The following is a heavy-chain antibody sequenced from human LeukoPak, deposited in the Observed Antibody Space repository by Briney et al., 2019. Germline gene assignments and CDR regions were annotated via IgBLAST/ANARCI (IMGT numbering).Heavy chain of an antibody. CDR3: ASLLYNDISGDPDTFDV. CDR1: GGSLSVHY. D-gene: IGHD3-22*01. V-gene: IGHV4-59*11. CDR2: VSYTGRT. J-gene: IGHJ3*01. Sequence: SETLSLTCTVSGGSLSVHYWSWIRQPPGKRLEWIGYVSYTGRTKYNPSLQSRVTISIDTSKSQFSMKLTSVTSADTAVYSCASLLYNDISGDPDTFDVWGQGTTVIVSS.